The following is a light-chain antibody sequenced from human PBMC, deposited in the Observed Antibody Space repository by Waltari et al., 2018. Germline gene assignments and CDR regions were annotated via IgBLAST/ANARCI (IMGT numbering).Light chain of an antibody. Sequence: QSVVTQPPAASGTPGQRVTISCSGSNSNIGSNTVNWYQQVPGTAPKLLIYSNNCRPSGVPDRFSGSKSGTSASLAISGLQSEDEADYYCATWDDRLTGVVFGGGTKVTVL. CDR1: NSNIGSNT. V-gene: IGLV1-44*01. J-gene: IGLJ2*01. CDR2: SNN. CDR3: ATWDDRLTGVV.